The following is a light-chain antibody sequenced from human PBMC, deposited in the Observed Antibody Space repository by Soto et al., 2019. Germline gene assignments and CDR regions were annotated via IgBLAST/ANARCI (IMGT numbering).Light chain of an antibody. J-gene: IGKJ4*01. CDR2: AAS. CDR1: QGIDTY. Sequence: DIQMTQSPSSVSASVGDRVTITCRASQGIDTYLDWYQQKPGKAPTLLIYAASNLQNGVPSRFRGSGSGTDFTLTISSLQPEDVATYYCQQAKGFPLTFGGGTKVESK. V-gene: IGKV1-12*01. CDR3: QQAKGFPLT.